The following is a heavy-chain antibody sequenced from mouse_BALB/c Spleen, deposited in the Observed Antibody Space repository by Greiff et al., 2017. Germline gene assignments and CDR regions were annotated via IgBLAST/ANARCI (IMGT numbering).Heavy chain of an antibody. Sequence: EVKLMESGGGLVQPGGSLRLSCATSGFTFTDYYMSWVRQPPGKALEWLGFIRNKANGYTTEYSASVKGRFTISRDNSQSILYLQMNTLRAEDSATYYCARTDWDTWFAYWGQGTLVTVSA. CDR3: ARTDWDTWFAY. D-gene: IGHD4-1*01. V-gene: IGHV7-3*02. CDR1: GFTFTDYY. J-gene: IGHJ3*01. CDR2: IRNKANGYTT.